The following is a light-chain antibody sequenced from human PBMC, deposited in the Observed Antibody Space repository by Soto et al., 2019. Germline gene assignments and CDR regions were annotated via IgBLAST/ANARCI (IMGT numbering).Light chain of an antibody. CDR3: QQYKSYSVT. CDR2: DAS. CDR1: QSISSW. V-gene: IGKV1-5*01. J-gene: IGKJ1*01. Sequence: DIQMTQSPSTLSASVGDRVTITCRASQSISSWLAWYQQKSGKAPELLIYDASSLESGVPSRFSGSGSGTEFTLTISSLQPDDFATYYCQQYKSYSVTFGQGTKVDIK.